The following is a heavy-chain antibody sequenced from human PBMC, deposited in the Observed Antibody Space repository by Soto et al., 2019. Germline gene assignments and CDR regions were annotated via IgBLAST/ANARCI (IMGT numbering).Heavy chain of an antibody. Sequence: AAVKVSCLASGYSFTDYHIHWVRQAPGQGLEWLGRINPKSGGTSTAQKFQGWVTMTTDTSISRASMELTRLTSDDTAIYYCARGDSTDCSNGVCSFFYNHDMDVWGQGTTVTVSS. CDR2: INPKSGGT. D-gene: IGHD2-8*01. V-gene: IGHV1-2*04. CDR3: ARGDSTDCSNGVCSFFYNHDMDV. CDR1: GYSFTDYH. J-gene: IGHJ6*02.